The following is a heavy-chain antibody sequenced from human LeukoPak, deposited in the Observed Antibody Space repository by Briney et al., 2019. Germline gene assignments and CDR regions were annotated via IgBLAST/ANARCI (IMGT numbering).Heavy chain of an antibody. CDR3: AKDKNGPET. CDR1: GFTVNSNY. J-gene: IGHJ4*02. V-gene: IGHV3-53*01. D-gene: IGHD1-14*01. CDR2: IYSGSGT. Sequence: GGSLRLSCAASGFTVNSNYMSWVRQAPGKGLEWVSVIYSGSGTYYADSVKGRFTISRDNSKSTLCLQMNSLRAEDTAIYYCAKDKNGPETWGQGTLVTVSS.